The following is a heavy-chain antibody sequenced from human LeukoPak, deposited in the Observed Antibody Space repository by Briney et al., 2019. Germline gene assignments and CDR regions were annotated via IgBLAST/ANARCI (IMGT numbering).Heavy chain of an antibody. CDR2: IYYSGST. J-gene: IGHJ6*03. CDR1: GGSISSSSYY. V-gene: IGHV4-39*07. Sequence: SETLSPTCTVSGGSISSSSYYWGWIRQPPGKGLEWIGSIYYSGSTYYNPSLKSRVTISVGTSKNQFSLKLSSVTAADTAVYYCARGLHYGDYYMDVWGRGTTVTVSS. CDR3: ARGLHYGDYYMDV. D-gene: IGHD4-17*01.